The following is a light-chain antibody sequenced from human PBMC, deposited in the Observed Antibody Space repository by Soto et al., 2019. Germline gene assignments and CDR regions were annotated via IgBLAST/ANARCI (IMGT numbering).Light chain of an antibody. V-gene: IGKV1-6*02. Sequence: AIQMTQSPSSLSASVGDRLIITCRASEDIGSELGWYQHRPGTAPKLLIYGASRLESGVSSRFSGSGSGTYFTLVINNMQPEDCATYYCLQDDDYPRTFGQGTKVEL. CDR3: LQDDDYPRT. J-gene: IGKJ1*01. CDR1: EDIGSE. CDR2: GAS.